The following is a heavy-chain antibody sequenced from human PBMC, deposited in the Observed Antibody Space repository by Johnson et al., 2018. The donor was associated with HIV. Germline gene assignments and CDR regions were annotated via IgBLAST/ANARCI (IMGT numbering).Heavy chain of an antibody. CDR3: AKDRVGATSPQAQDAFDI. Sequence: QVQLVESGGGVVQPGGSLRLSCAASGFTFSSYGMPWVRQAPGKGLEWVAFIRYDGSNKYYADSVKGRFTISRDNSKNTLYLQMNSLRAEDTAVYYCAKDRVGATSPQAQDAFDILGQGTMVTVSS. D-gene: IGHD1-26*01. V-gene: IGHV3-30*02. CDR1: GFTFSSYG. CDR2: IRYDGSNK. J-gene: IGHJ3*02.